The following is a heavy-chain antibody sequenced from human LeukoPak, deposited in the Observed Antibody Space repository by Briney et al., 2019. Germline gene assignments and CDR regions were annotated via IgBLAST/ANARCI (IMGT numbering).Heavy chain of an antibody. Sequence: PGGSLRLSCAASGFTVNSHYMSWVRQAPGKGLEWVSIIYDGGTTSYEDSVKGRFTISRDNSNNILYLQMSSLRAEDTAVYYCANSEFYVSGKYAGLDNWGQGTLVTVSS. V-gene: IGHV3-53*01. J-gene: IGHJ4*02. CDR3: ANSEFYVSGKYAGLDN. CDR2: IYDGGTT. CDR1: GFTVNSHY. D-gene: IGHD3-10*01.